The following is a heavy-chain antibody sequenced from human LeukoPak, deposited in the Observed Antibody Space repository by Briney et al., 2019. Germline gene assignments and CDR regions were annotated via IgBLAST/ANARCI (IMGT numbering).Heavy chain of an antibody. CDR3: AIAPYCSSTSCPNWFDP. CDR1: GYTFTGYY. D-gene: IGHD2-2*01. V-gene: IGHV1-2*02. Sequence: ASVKVSCKASGYTFTGYYMHWVRQAPGQGLEWMGWINPNSGGTNYAQKFQGRVTMTRDTSISTAYMELSRLGSDDTAVYYCAIAPYCSSTSCPNWFDPWGQGTLVTVSS. CDR2: INPNSGGT. J-gene: IGHJ5*02.